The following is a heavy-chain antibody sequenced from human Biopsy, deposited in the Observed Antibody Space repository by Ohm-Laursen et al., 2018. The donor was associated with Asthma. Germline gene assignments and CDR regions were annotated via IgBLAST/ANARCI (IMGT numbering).Heavy chain of an antibody. Sequence: SQTLSLTCTVSGGSISSGGYYWSWIRQHPGKGLEWIGYIYYSGSTYYNPSLKSRVPISVDTSKNQFSLKLSSVTAADTAVYYCARGPPVDREDWGQGTLVTVSS. D-gene: IGHD5-24*01. J-gene: IGHJ4*02. CDR3: ARGPPVDRED. CDR2: IYYSGST. CDR1: GGSISSGGYY. V-gene: IGHV4-31*03.